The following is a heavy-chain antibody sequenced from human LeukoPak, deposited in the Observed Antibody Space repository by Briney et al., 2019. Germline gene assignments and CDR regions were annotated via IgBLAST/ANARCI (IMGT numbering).Heavy chain of an antibody. J-gene: IGHJ4*02. Sequence: PSETLSLTCTVSGGSISSYYWSWIRQPPGKGLEWIGYIYYSGSTNYNPSLKSRVTISVDTFKNQFSLKLSSVTAADTAVYYCARNVPPLRYFDWLLVGSFDYWGQGTLVTVSS. V-gene: IGHV4-59*01. CDR3: ARNVPPLRYFDWLLVGSFDY. CDR1: GGSISSYY. CDR2: IYYSGST. D-gene: IGHD3-9*01.